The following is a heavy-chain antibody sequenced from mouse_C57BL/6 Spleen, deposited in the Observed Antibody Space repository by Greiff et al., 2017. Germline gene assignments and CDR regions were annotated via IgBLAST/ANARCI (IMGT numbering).Heavy chain of an antibody. CDR3: ATTMITRYWYLDV. Sequence: DVMLVESGGGLVKPGRSLKLSCAASGFTFSDYGMHWVRQAPEKGLEWVAYISSGSSTIYYADTVKGRFTISRDNAKNTLFLQMTSLRSEDTAMYYCATTMITRYWYLDVWGTGTTVTVSS. CDR2: ISSGSSTI. D-gene: IGHD2-4*01. CDR1: GFTFSDYG. J-gene: IGHJ1*03. V-gene: IGHV5-17*01.